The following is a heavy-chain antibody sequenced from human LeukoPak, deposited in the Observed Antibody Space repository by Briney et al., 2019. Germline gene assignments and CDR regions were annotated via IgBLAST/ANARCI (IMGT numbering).Heavy chain of an antibody. V-gene: IGHV1-2*02. J-gene: IGHJ4*02. D-gene: IGHD6-19*01. CDR1: GYTFTGYY. Sequence: ASVKVSCKASGYTFTGYYMHWVRQPPGQGLEWMGWINPNSGGTNYAQKFQGRVTMTRDTSISTAYMELSRLRSDDTAVYYCARDFRIAVAALGGYWGQGTLVTVSS. CDR3: ARDFRIAVAALGGY. CDR2: INPNSGGT.